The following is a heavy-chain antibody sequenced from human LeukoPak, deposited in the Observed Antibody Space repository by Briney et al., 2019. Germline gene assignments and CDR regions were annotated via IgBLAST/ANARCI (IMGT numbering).Heavy chain of an antibody. CDR1: GFTFSSYA. CDR2: ISGSGGST. D-gene: IGHD3-10*01. J-gene: IGHJ5*02. V-gene: IGHV3-23*01. CDR3: XXXXXXXXSGWFDP. Sequence: GGSLRLSCAASGFTFSSYAMHWVRQAPGKGLEWVSAISGSGGSTYYADSVKGRFTISRDNSKNTLYLQMNSLRAEDTAVYYXXXXXXXXXSGWFDPWGQGTLVTVSS.